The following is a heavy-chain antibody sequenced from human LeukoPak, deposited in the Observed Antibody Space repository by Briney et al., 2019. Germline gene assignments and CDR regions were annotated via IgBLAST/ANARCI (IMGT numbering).Heavy chain of an antibody. CDR1: GYTLTHYR. D-gene: IGHD5-24*01. CDR3: VRGRDGYNENDAFDI. J-gene: IGHJ3*02. Sequence: GESLKTSCEGSGYTLTHYRTACARQTPRTGLHWIPIIYPGGSDTRYSPSFQGQVTISADKSIRTAYLQWSSLKASDTAIYHCVRGRDGYNENDAFDIWGQGTMVTVSS. CDR2: IYPGGSDT. V-gene: IGHV5-51*01.